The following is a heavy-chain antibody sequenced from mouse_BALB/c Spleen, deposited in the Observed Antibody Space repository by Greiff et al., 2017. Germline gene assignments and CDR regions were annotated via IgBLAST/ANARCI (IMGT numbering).Heavy chain of an antibody. CDR3: ARVGVRLHYAMDY. V-gene: IGHV1S137*01. CDR2: ISTYYGDA. CDR1: GYSFTDYA. Sequence: QVQLKESGAELVRPGVSVKISCKGSGYSFTDYAMHWVKQSHAKSLEWIGVISTYYGDASYNQKFKGKATMTVDKSSSTAYMELTRLTSEDSAIYFCARVGVRLHYAMDYWGQGTSVTVSS. D-gene: IGHD1-2*01. J-gene: IGHJ4*01.